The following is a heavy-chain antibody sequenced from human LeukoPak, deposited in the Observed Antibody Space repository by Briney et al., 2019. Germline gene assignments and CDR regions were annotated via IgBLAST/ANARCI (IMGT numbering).Heavy chain of an antibody. V-gene: IGHV4-59*08. D-gene: IGHD5-18*01. CDR2: IHYSGST. CDR1: GGSISSYY. J-gene: IGHJ4*02. Sequence: PSETLSLTCTVSGGSISSYYWSWIRQPPGKGLEWIGYIHYSGSTNYNPSLKSRVTISVDTSKNQFSLKLSSVTAADTAVYYCARHVVGYNYGHSFDYWGQGTLVTVSS. CDR3: ARHVVGYNYGHSFDY.